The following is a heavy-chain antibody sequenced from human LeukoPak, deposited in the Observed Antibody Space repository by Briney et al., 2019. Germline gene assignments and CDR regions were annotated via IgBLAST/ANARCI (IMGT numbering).Heavy chain of an antibody. J-gene: IGHJ4*02. V-gene: IGHV4-59*04. CDR2: IYYSGRT. D-gene: IGHD3-16*01. CDR3: ARSSEGANFDY. Sequence: SETLSLTCTVSGGSISSYYWSWIRQPPGKGLEWIGTIYYSGRTYYNPSLKSRVTISEDTSKNQFSLQLNSVTPEDTAVYYCARSSEGANFDYWGQGTLVTVSS. CDR1: GGSISSYY.